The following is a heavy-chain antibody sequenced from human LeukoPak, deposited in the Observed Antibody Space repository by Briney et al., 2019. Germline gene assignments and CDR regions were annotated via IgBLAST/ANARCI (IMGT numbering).Heavy chain of an antibody. CDR2: ISTYNDNT. D-gene: IGHD5-18*01. J-gene: IGHJ4*02. Sequence: EASVKVSCKTSGYTFTSYGMSWVRQAPGQRLEWMGWISTYNDNTNYAQKFRGRVTMTTDTSTSTVYMELRSLRSDDTAIYYCARQVDTTMALRDYWGQGTLVTVSS. CDR3: ARQVDTTMALRDY. V-gene: IGHV1-18*01. CDR1: GYTFTSYG.